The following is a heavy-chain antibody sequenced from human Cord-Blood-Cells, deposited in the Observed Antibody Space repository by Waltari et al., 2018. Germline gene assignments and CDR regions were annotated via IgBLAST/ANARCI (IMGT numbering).Heavy chain of an antibody. Sequence: QVQLVQSGAEVKKPGSSVKVSCKASGGTFSSYAISWVQQAPGQGLEWMGGTIPIFGTANYAQKFQGRVTITADESTSTAYMELSSLRSEDTAVYYCAALGRSGSRDYWGQGTLVTVSS. V-gene: IGHV1-69*01. D-gene: IGHD3-10*01. CDR2: TIPIFGTA. J-gene: IGHJ4*02. CDR1: GGTFSSYA. CDR3: AALGRSGSRDY.